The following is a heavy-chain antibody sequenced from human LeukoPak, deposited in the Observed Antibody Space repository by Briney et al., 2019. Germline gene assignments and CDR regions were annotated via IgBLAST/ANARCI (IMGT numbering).Heavy chain of an antibody. Sequence: PSETLSLTCTVSGGSMSYYYWSWIRQPPGKGLEWIGNLFYSGNSNYNPSLKSRVTISIDTSKSQFSLKLTSVTAADTAVYYCARHLNTFDQGGASYYYIDGWDKGTTVAVSS. J-gene: IGHJ6*03. D-gene: IGHD3-16*01. CDR2: LFYSGNS. CDR3: ARHLNTFDQGGASYYYIDG. CDR1: GGSMSYYY. V-gene: IGHV4-59*08.